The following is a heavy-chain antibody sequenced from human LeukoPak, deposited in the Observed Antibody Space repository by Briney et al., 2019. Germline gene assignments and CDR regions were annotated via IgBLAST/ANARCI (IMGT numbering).Heavy chain of an antibody. CDR3: ARAVEQWQHVDWFDP. CDR2: TIPIFGTA. V-gene: IGHV1-69*13. J-gene: IGHJ5*02. D-gene: IGHD6-19*01. Sequence: ASVKVSCKASGGIFSSYAISWVRQAPGQGLEWMGGTIPIFGTANYAQKFQDRVTITADESTTTAYMELSSLRSEDTAVYYCARAVEQWQHVDWFDPWGQGTLVTVSS. CDR1: GGIFSSYA.